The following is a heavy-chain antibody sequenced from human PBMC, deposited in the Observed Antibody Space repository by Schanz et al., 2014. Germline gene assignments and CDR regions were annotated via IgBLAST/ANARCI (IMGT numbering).Heavy chain of an antibody. V-gene: IGHV3-7*01. Sequence: EVQLVESGGGLVQPGGSLRLSCAASGFTFSTYWMSWVRQAPGKGLEWVANIKQDESERSYVDSVKGRFTISRDNAKNSLYLQMNSLRDEDTAVYYCARDHPHRGVTGYYNDVWGQGTSVTVSS. J-gene: IGHJ6*02. CDR2: IKQDESER. D-gene: IGHD3-9*01. CDR3: ARDHPHRGVTGYYNDV. CDR1: GFTFSTYW.